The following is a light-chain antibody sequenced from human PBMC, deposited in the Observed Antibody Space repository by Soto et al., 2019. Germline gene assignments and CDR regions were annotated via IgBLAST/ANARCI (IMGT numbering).Light chain of an antibody. CDR1: SSDVGGYNY. V-gene: IGLV2-14*01. CDR2: EVS. Sequence: QSALTQPASVSGSPGQSITISCTGTSSDVGGYNYVSWYQQHPGKAPKLMIYEVSNRPSGVSNRFSVSKSGNTASLTISGLQDEDEADYYCSSYTSSSIDYVFGTGTKLTVL. J-gene: IGLJ1*01. CDR3: SSYTSSSIDYV.